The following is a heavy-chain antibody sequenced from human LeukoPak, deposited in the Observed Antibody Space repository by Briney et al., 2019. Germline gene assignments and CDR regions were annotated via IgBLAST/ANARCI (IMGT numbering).Heavy chain of an antibody. CDR1: GFTFSSYA. J-gene: IGHJ4*02. D-gene: IGHD6-13*01. CDR3: AKDSNPLAAAGNYFDY. V-gene: IGHV3-23*01. Sequence: GGSLRLSCAASGFTFSSYAMSWVRQAPGKGLEWVSAISGSGGSTYYADSVKGRFTISRDNSKNTLYLQMNSLRAEDTAVYYCAKDSNPLAAAGNYFDYWGQGTLVTVSS. CDR2: ISGSGGST.